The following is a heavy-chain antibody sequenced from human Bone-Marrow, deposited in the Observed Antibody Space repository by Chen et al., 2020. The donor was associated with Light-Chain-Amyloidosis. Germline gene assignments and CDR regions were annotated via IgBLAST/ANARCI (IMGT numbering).Heavy chain of an antibody. CDR1: GEPFSSDA. CDR3: ASAPPTTFNVYAMDV. CDR2: IIPMLETT. V-gene: IGHV1-69*04. D-gene: IGHD3-3*02. Sequence: QVQLVQSGAEVKKPGSSVKVSCKASGEPFSSDAISWVRQAPGQGLEWVGRIIPMLETTKYAQKFLGRVEITADRSTRTSHLEMTGLTFEDTAIYYCASAPPTTFNVYAMDVWGQGTTVVVSS. J-gene: IGHJ6*02.